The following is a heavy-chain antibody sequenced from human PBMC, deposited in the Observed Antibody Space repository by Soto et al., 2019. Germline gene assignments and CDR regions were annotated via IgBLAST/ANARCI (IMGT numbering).Heavy chain of an antibody. J-gene: IGHJ5*02. Sequence: SETLSLTCTVSGGSISSGGYYWSWIRQHPGKGLEWIGYIYYSGSTYYNPSLKSRVTISVDTSKNQFSLKLSSVTAADSVVYYCARLISTVTIWFDPWGQGTLVTVSS. CDR1: GGSISSGGYY. D-gene: IGHD4-4*01. V-gene: IGHV4-31*03. CDR2: IYYSGST. CDR3: ARLISTVTIWFDP.